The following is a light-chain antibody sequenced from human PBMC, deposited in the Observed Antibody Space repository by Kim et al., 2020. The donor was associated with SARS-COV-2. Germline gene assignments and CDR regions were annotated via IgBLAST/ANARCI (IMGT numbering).Light chain of an antibody. CDR1: SLRSSY. J-gene: IGLJ2*01. CDR2: GKN. Sequence: GHNVSITSHRDSLRSSYASWYQQKSGQAPVVVIHGKNNRPSGIPDRFSGSTSGNTASLTITGAQAEDEADYYCTSRDSSGNNLVFGGGTQLTVL. CDR3: TSRDSSGNNLV. V-gene: IGLV3-19*01.